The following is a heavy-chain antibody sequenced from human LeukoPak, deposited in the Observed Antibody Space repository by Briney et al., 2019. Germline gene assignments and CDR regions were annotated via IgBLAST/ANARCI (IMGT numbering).Heavy chain of an antibody. D-gene: IGHD6-13*01. CDR3: SREIPSNWYYLDS. Sequence: PGGSLRLSCAASGFTFSSYGMHWVRQAPGKGLEWVAFIRYDGSNKYYADSVKGRFTISRDNSKNTLYLQMNSLRAEDTAVYYCSREIPSNWYYLDSWGQGTLITVSS. V-gene: IGHV3-30*02. CDR1: GFTFSSYG. J-gene: IGHJ4*02. CDR2: IRYDGSNK.